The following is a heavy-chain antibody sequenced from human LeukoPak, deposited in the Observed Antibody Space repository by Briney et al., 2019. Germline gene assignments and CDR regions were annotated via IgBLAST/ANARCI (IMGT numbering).Heavy chain of an antibody. CDR2: INHSGST. D-gene: IGHD2-2*01. J-gene: IGHJ5*02. CDR3: ARGGNCSSTSCYEGAHLWFDP. Sequence: PSETLSLTCAVYGGSFSGYYWSWIRQPPGKGLEWIGEINHSGSTNYNPSLKSRVTISVDTSKNQFSLKLSTVTAADTAVYYCARGGNCSSTSCYEGAHLWFDPWGQGTLVTVSS. V-gene: IGHV4-34*01. CDR1: GGSFSGYY.